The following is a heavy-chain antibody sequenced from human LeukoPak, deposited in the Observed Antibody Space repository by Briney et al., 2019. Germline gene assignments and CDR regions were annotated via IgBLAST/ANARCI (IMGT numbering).Heavy chain of an antibody. CDR1: GFTFSSHA. CDR3: ARDLPLWFGEA. CDR2: ISYEGSNK. V-gene: IGHV3-30*14. D-gene: IGHD3-10*01. J-gene: IGHJ4*02. Sequence: GGSLILSCAASGFTFSSHAMNWVRQAPGKGLEWVAVISYEGSNKYYADSVKGRFTISRDNSKNTLYLQMNSLRVEDTAVYYCARDLPLWFGEAGGQGTLVTVSS.